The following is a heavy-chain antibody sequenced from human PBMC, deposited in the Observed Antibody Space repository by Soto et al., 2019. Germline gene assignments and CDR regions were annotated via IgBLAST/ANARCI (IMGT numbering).Heavy chain of an antibody. J-gene: IGHJ3*01. CDR2: MTSDSKTI. Sequence: GGSLRLSCITSGFNFNIYSMNWVRQAPGKGLEWVSYMTSDSKTIHYADSIKGRFTISRENAKNSVFLQLNSLRVGDTAVYYCTRGVSYGFDFWGQGTMVTVSS. CDR1: GFNFNIYS. V-gene: IGHV3-48*01. D-gene: IGHD3-10*01. CDR3: TRGVSYGFDF.